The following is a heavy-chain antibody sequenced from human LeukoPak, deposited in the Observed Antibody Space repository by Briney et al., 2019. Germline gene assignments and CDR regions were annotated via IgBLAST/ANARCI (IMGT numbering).Heavy chain of an antibody. CDR2: INPSGGST. D-gene: IGHD2-2*02. J-gene: IGHJ4*02. Sequence: ASVKVSCKASGYTFTSYYMHWVRQAPGQGLEWMGIINPSGGSTSYAQKFQGRVTMTRDTSTSTVYMELSSLRSEDTAVYYCARGSSDELLYRALWYWGQGTLVTVSS. V-gene: IGHV1-46*01. CDR1: GYTFTSYY. CDR3: ARGSSDELLYRALWY.